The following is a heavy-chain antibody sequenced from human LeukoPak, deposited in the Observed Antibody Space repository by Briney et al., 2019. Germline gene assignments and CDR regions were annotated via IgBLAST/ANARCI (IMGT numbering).Heavy chain of an antibody. CDR3: ASVYSSTSWDY. CDR2: IFPADSDT. CDR1: GYSFTTYW. D-gene: IGHD6-13*01. J-gene: IGHJ4*02. V-gene: IGHV5-51*01. Sequence: GESLQISCRASGYSFTTYWIGWVRQMPGKGLEWMGVIFPADSDTRYSPSFQGQVTISADRSISTAYLQWSSLKASDTAMYYCASVYSSTSWDYWGQGTLVTVSS.